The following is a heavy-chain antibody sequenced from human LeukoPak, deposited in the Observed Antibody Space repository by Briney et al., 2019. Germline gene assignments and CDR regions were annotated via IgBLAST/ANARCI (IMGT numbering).Heavy chain of an antibody. CDR1: GGSFSGYY. CDR3: ARGGYYGSGSLVP. CDR2: INHSGST. V-gene: IGHV4-34*01. D-gene: IGHD3-10*01. Sequence: SETLSLTCAVYGGSFSGYYWSWIRQPPGKGLEWIGEINHSGSTNYNPSLKSRVTISVDTSKNQFSLKLSSVTAADTAVYYCARGGYYGSGSLVPWGQGTLVTVS. J-gene: IGHJ5*02.